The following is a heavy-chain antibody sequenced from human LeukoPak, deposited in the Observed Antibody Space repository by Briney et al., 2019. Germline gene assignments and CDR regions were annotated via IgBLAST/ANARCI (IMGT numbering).Heavy chain of an antibody. J-gene: IGHJ3*02. CDR2: ISGSGRST. V-gene: IGHV3-23*01. CDR1: GFTFSSYA. Sequence: GGSLRLSCAASGFTFSSYAMSWVRQAPGKGLEWVSAISGSGRSTYYADSVKGRFTISRDNSKNTLYLQMNSLRAEDTAVYYCAKPLGYYYDSSGYEGAFDIWGQGTMVTVSS. CDR3: AKPLGYYYDSSGYEGAFDI. D-gene: IGHD3-22*01.